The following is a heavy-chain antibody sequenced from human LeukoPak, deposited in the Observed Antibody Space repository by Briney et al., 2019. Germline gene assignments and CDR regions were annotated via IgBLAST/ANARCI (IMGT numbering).Heavy chain of an antibody. CDR2: IWYDGSNK. CDR3: ASTLVNWNYESHYYYYGMDV. J-gene: IGHJ6*02. CDR1: GFTFSSYG. D-gene: IGHD1-7*01. V-gene: IGHV3-33*01. Sequence: SGGSLRLSCAASGFTFSSYGMHWVRQAPGKGLEWVAVIWYDGSNKYYADSVKGRFTISRDNSKNTLYLQMNSLRAEDTAVYYCASTLVNWNYESHYYYYGMDVWGQGSTVTVSS.